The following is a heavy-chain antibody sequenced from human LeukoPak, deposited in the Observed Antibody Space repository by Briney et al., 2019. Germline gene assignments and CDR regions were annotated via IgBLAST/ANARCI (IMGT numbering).Heavy chain of an antibody. D-gene: IGHD1-26*01. CDR2: ISWNSASI. CDR1: GFIFDDYG. CDR3: ARVQWELRGVGSYFDY. Sequence: GGSLRLSCAASGFIFDDYGMHWVRQPPGKGLEWVSGISWNSASIGYADSVKGRFTISRDNAKNLLYLQMNSLRAEDTAVYYCARVQWELRGVGSYFDYWGQGTLVTVSS. V-gene: IGHV3-9*01. J-gene: IGHJ4*02.